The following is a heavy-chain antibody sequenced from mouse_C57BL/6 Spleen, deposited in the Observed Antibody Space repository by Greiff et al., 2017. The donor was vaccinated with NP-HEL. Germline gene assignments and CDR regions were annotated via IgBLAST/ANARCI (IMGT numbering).Heavy chain of an antibody. CDR1: GYTFTDYN. CDR3: ARHYGSSWWYFDV. Sequence: VQLQQSGPELVKPGASVKMSCKASGYTFTDYNMHWVKQSHGKSLEWIGYINPNNGGTSYNQKFKGKATLTVNKSSSTAYMELRSLTSEDSAVYYCARHYGSSWWYFDVWGTGTTVTVSS. CDR2: INPNNGGT. V-gene: IGHV1-22*01. D-gene: IGHD1-1*01. J-gene: IGHJ1*03.